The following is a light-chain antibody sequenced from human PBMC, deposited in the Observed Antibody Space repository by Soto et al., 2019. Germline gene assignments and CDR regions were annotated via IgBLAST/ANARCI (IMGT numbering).Light chain of an antibody. CDR1: SSNIGARYD. CDR2: ANS. CDR3: QSYDSSLSGSVV. V-gene: IGLV1-40*01. J-gene: IGLJ2*01. Sequence: SVLTQPPSVSGAPGQRVTISCTGSSSNIGARYDVHWYQQLPGTAPKLLIFANSNRPSGVPDRFSGSKSGTSASLAITGLQAEDEADYYCQSYDSSLSGSVVFGGGTKLTVL.